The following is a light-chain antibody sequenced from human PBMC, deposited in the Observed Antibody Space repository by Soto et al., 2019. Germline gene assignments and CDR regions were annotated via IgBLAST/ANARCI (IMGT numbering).Light chain of an antibody. CDR3: HQYHNWPWT. J-gene: IGKJ1*01. CDR2: AAS. Sequence: EIVLTQSPGTLSLSPGERATLSCRASQSVSNNYLAWYQQKPGQVPRLLIYAASTRATGIPARFSGSGSETEFTLTISSLQSEDFAVYYCHQYHNWPWTFGQGTKVDIK. V-gene: IGKV3-15*01. CDR1: QSVSNN.